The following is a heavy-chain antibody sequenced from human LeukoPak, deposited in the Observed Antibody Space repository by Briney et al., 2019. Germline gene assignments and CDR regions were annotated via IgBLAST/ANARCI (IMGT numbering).Heavy chain of an antibody. D-gene: IGHD6-19*01. CDR3: ASRIAVAGDI. J-gene: IGHJ3*02. V-gene: IGHV4-39*01. CDR2: IYYSGST. Sequence: SETLSLTRTVSGGSISSSSYYWGWIRQPPGKGLEWIGSIYYSGSTYYNPSLKSRVTISVDTSKNQFSLKLSSVTAADTAVYYCASRIAVAGDIWGQGTMVTVSS. CDR1: GGSISSSSYY.